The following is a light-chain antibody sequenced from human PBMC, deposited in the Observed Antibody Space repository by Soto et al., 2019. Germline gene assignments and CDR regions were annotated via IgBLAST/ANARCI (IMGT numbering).Light chain of an antibody. CDR2: SAF. CDR1: QNVGND. Sequence: EIVLTESPATLSLSPGEKATRACRASQNVGNDLGRYHQKRCQDPRLPIYSAFNRATGIPARFSGSGSGTDFTLTISSLEPEDFAAYYCQQRSNWPPTFGGGTKVEIK. CDR3: QQRSNWPPT. V-gene: IGKV3-11*01. J-gene: IGKJ4*01.